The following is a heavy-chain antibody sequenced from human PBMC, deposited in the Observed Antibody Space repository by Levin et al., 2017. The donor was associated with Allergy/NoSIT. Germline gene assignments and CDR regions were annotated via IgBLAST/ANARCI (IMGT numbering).Heavy chain of an antibody. V-gene: IGHV5-51*01. D-gene: IGHD3-16*01. Sequence: GESLKISCKGSGYSFTSYWIGWVRQMPGKGLEWMGIIYPGDSDTRYSPSFQGQVTISADKSISTAYLQWSSLKASDTAMYYCASHWGAGYYYYGMDVWGQGTTVTVSS. CDR1: GYSFTSYW. CDR3: ASHWGAGYYYYGMDV. J-gene: IGHJ6*02. CDR2: IYPGDSDT.